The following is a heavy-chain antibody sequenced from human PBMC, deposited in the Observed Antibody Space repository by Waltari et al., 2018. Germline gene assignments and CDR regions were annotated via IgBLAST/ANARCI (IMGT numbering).Heavy chain of an antibody. CDR2: IYYRGRI. D-gene: IGHD6-19*01. CDR1: GGSIRSRDYP. J-gene: IGHJ2*01. V-gene: IGHV4-31*03. CDR3: ARVGGDDTNGWGFFDR. Sequence: QVQLQESCPELVKPSQTLSLTFPVAGGSIRSRDYPWTWIRQLPGDGLEWIGYIYYRGRIKGTPSLQIRVTTSVDTSKKQFSLQPNSVPAEYTAVYHCARVGGDDTNGWGFFDRWGRGTRVTVSS.